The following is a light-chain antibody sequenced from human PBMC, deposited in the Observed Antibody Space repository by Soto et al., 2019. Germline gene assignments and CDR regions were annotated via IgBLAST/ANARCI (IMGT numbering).Light chain of an antibody. CDR1: RSVSRY. V-gene: IGKV3-11*01. CDR3: QQHGQWPIT. Sequence: EIVLTQSPATLSLSPGESATLSCRASRSVSRYLAWYKQKPGQAPRVFIYDASNRPTDIPARFSGSGSGTEFTLTISSLKPEDFATYYCQQHGQWPITFGQGTRLEIK. CDR2: DAS. J-gene: IGKJ5*01.